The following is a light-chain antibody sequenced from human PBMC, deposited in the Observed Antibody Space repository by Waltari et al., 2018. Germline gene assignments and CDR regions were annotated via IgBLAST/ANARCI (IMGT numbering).Light chain of an antibody. CDR2: AAS. Sequence: AIRMTQSPSSLSASTGDRVTLTCRASQGISRYLAWYQQKPGKAPKLLIYAASTLQSGVPSRFSGSGSGTDFTLTISCLQSEDFATYYCQQYYSYPWTFGQGTKVEIK. CDR1: QGISRY. J-gene: IGKJ1*01. CDR3: QQYYSYPWT. V-gene: IGKV1-8*01.